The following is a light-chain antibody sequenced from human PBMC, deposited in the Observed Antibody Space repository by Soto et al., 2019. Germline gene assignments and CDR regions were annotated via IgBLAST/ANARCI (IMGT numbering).Light chain of an antibody. J-gene: IGLJ1*01. Sequence: QSVLTQPASVSGSPGQSITISCTGTSSDVGAYNYVSWYQQHPGKAPKLMIYEVSYRPSGVSDRFSGSRSGNTASLTISGLQAEDESDYYCNSQRSSGTRVFGTGTKLTVL. CDR1: SSDVGAYNY. CDR2: EVS. V-gene: IGLV2-14*01. CDR3: NSQRSSGTRV.